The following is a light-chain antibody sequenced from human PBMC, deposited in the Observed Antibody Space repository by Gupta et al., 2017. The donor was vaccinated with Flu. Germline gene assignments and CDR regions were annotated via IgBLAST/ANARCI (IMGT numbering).Light chain of an antibody. CDR1: QNVDNY. V-gene: IGKV1-39*01. Sequence: PTFRFSAGENGVTICCGGSQNVDNYLAWYQQRPGQRPKPLIYGASTRNSGVPSRFSGGGSGTDFTLTISRLRPEDFAIYYCQQNDLSPLTFGQGTQVDI. CDR3: QQNDLSPLT. CDR2: GAS. J-gene: IGKJ5*01.